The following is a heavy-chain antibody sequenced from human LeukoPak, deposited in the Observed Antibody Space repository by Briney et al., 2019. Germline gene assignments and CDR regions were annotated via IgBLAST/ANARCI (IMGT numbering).Heavy chain of an antibody. CDR1: GGSISSSSYY. V-gene: IGHV4-39*01. Sequence: PSETLSLTCTVSGGSISSSSYYWGWIRQPPGKGLEWIGSIYYSGSTYYNPSLKSRVTISVDTSKNQFSLKLSSVTAADTAVYYCARVGDIVVEYGDYVGGYYFDYWGQGTLVTVSS. J-gene: IGHJ4*02. D-gene: IGHD2-15*01. CDR3: ARVGDIVVEYGDYVGGYYFDY. CDR2: IYYSGST.